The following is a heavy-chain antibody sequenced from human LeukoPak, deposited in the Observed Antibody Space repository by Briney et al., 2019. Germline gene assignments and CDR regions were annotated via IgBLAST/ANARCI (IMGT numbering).Heavy chain of an antibody. Sequence: ESSETLSLTCTVSGGSISSYYWSWIRQPPGKGLEWIGYIYYSGSTNYNPSLKSRVTISVDTSKNQFSLKLSSVTAADTAVYYCARGLVGYYDSSGYGGFDYWGQGTLVTVSS. D-gene: IGHD3-22*01. CDR1: GGSISSYY. CDR2: IYYSGST. CDR3: ARGLVGYYDSSGYGGFDY. V-gene: IGHV4-59*01. J-gene: IGHJ4*02.